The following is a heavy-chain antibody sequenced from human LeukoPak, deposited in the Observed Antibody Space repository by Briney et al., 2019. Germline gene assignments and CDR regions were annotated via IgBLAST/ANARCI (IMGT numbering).Heavy chain of an antibody. J-gene: IGHJ4*02. Sequence: GGSLRLSCAASGFTVSSNYMSWVRQAPGKGLEWVSVIYSGGNTYYTDSVKGRFTISRDNSKNTLYLQMNSLRAEDTAVYYCARAHVGYHTFDYWGQGTLVTVSS. CDR2: IYSGGNT. V-gene: IGHV3-53*01. CDR1: GFTVSSNY. CDR3: ARAHVGYHTFDY. D-gene: IGHD2-2*01.